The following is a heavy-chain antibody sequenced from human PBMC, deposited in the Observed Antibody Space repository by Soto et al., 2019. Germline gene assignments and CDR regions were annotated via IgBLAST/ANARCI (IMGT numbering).Heavy chain of an antibody. V-gene: IGHV3-23*01. D-gene: IGHD6-13*01. J-gene: IGHJ3*02. CDR1: GFTFSSYA. CDR2: ISDSGGSI. CDR3: AKDFVFLAAAPDAFDI. Sequence: GGSLRLSCAASGFTFSSYAMSRVRQAPGKGLEWVSAISDSGGSIYYADSVKGRFTISRDNSKNTLYLQMNSLRAEDTAVYYCAKDFVFLAAAPDAFDIWGQGTMVTVSS.